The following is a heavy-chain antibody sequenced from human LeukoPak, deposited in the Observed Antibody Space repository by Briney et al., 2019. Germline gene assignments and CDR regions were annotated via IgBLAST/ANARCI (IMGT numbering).Heavy chain of an antibody. D-gene: IGHD3-3*01. CDR1: GFTFSSYG. V-gene: IGHV3-30*02. CDR2: IRYDGSNK. J-gene: IGHJ5*02. CDR3: AKGLDHDFWRGSPWFDP. Sequence: PGGSLRLSCAASGFTFSSYGMHWVRQAPGRGLEWVAFIRYDGSNKYYADSVKGRFTISRDTSKNTLYLQMNSLRAEDTAVYYCAKGLDHDFWRGSPWFDPWGQGTLVTVSS.